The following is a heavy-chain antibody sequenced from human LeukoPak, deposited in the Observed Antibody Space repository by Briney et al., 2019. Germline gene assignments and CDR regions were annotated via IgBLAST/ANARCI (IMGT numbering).Heavy chain of an antibody. J-gene: IGHJ4*02. CDR2: IRYDGSNK. CDR1: GFTFSNAW. D-gene: IGHD5-18*01. V-gene: IGHV3-30*02. Sequence: GGSLRLSCAASGFTFSNAWMSWVRQAPGKGLEWVAFIRYDGSNKYNADSVKGRFTISRDNSKNTLYLQMNSLRAEDTAVYYCAKAEDTAIDYWGQGTLVTVSS. CDR3: AKAEDTAIDY.